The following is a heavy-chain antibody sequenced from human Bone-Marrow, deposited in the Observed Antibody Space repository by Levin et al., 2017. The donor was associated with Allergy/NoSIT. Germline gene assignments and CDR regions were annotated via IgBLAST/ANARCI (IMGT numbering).Heavy chain of an antibody. V-gene: IGHV4-39*07. CDR3: ARDDVAFWNGRNDRYYCGMDV. CDR1: GGPISSSDYS. J-gene: IGHJ6*02. Sequence: SSETLSLTCTVSGGPISSSDYSWGWIRQPPGKRLEWIGSIYYSGSTYYNPSLQSRVIISVDTSKNQFSLRLSSVTAAATAVYYCARDDVAFWNGRNDRYYCGMDVWGQGTTVTVSS. D-gene: IGHD3-3*01. CDR2: IYYSGST.